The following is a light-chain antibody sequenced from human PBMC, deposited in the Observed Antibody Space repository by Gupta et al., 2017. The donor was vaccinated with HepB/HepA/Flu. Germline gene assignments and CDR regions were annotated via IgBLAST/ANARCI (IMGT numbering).Light chain of an antibody. Sequence: EIVLTQSPGTLSSSPGERATLACRASQSVSSGYLAWYQQKPGQAPRLLIYGISSRATGIPDRFSGSGSGTDFTLKISRVEAEDVAVYYCQQYGSVPFTFGHGTKVDIK. CDR1: QSVSSGY. V-gene: IGKV3-20*01. CDR2: GIS. J-gene: IGKJ3*01. CDR3: QQYGSVPFT.